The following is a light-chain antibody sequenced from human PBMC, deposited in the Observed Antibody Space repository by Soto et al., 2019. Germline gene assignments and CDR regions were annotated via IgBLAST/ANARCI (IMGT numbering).Light chain of an antibody. CDR2: DAS. J-gene: IGKJ1*01. V-gene: IGKV3-20*01. CDR3: QQYSNSPLT. Sequence: EIVWRHSPDTVSLSPGERATLSCRASQTVANNFLAWYQQRPGQAPRLVIYDASSRATGIPDSFSASGSGTDFTLTISRLEPEDFAVYYCQQYSNSPLTFGQGTKVDIK. CDR1: QTVANNF.